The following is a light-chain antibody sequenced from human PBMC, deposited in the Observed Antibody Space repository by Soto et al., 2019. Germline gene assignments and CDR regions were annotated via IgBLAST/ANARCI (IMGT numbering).Light chain of an antibody. Sequence: EIVLTQSPGTLSLSPGERATLSCRASQSVTSNYLAWYQQKPGQAPRLLIYGASSRATGIPDRFSGSGSGTAFTLPISRLEPEEYAVYYCQQYDSSPFTFGPGTKVDFK. CDR1: QSVTSNY. CDR3: QQYDSSPFT. V-gene: IGKV3-20*01. CDR2: GAS. J-gene: IGKJ3*01.